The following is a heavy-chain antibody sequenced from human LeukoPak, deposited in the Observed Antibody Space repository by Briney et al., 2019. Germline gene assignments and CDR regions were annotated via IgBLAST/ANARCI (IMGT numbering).Heavy chain of an antibody. CDR1: GFIFDDYA. CDR3: VSDLCGGDDQ. J-gene: IGHJ5*02. Sequence: PGGSLRLSCAASGFIFDDYAMHWVRQAPGKGLEWVSGISYYSHTIGYADSVKGRFTISRDNAKDTLYLQMSSLRDEDTAVYYCVSDLCGGDDQWGRGTLVTVSS. V-gene: IGHV3-9*01. CDR2: ISYYSHTI. D-gene: IGHD3-3*01.